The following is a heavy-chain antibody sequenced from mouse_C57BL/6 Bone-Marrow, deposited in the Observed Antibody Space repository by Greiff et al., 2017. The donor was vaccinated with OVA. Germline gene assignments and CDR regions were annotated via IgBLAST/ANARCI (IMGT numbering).Heavy chain of an antibody. D-gene: IGHD2-10*02. CDR2: ISNLAYSI. CDR3: ARERYGPYAMDY. Sequence: EVQLVESGGGLVQPGGSLKLSCAASGFTFSDYGMAWVRQAPRKGPEWVAFISNLAYSIYYADTVTGRFTISRENAKNTLYLEMSSLRSEDTAMYYCARERYGPYAMDYWGQGTSVTVSS. J-gene: IGHJ4*01. CDR1: GFTFSDYG. V-gene: IGHV5-15*01.